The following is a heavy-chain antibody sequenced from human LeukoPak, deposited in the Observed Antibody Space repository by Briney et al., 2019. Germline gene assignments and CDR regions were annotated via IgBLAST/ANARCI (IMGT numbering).Heavy chain of an antibody. CDR3: AGAKPPPLPSYYDFWSGYYESSRFDP. J-gene: IGHJ5*02. D-gene: IGHD3-3*01. Sequence: GSVKVSCKASGYTFTRYGISWVRQAPGQGRECVGWINTNTWNQTYAQGFTGRFVFSLHTSVSTAYLQISSLKAEDTAVSYCAGAKPPPLPSYYDFWSGYYESSRFDPWGQGTLVTVSS. CDR1: GYTFTRYG. V-gene: IGHV7-4-1*02. CDR2: INTNTWNQ.